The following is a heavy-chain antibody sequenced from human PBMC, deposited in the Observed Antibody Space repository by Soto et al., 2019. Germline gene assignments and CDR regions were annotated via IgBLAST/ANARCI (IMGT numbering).Heavy chain of an antibody. CDR3: AADRTYCGGDCYVD. CDR2: INPNGGNT. V-gene: IGHV1-18*01. J-gene: IGHJ4*02. D-gene: IGHD2-21*02. CDR1: GYTFTSYG. Sequence: ASVKVSCKASGYTFTSYGISWVRQAPGQGLEWMGIINPNGGNTNYVQKFQGRVTMTRDTSTSTVYMELSSLRSEDTAVYYCAADRTYCGGDCYVDWGQGTLVTVSS.